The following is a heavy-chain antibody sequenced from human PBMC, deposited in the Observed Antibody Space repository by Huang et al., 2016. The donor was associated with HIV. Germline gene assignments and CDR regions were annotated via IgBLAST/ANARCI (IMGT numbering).Heavy chain of an antibody. J-gene: IGHJ4*02. Sequence: DVQLVESGGALVEPGGSLRLSCATSGLIFSAAWMKGVRQGPGKGVEWGGRIKRTKDDGTQDYAASMKGRFSISRDDAKGTLYLQLDRLKTEDTAKYYCSTDLDGGGGSVLSDYFDYWGRGTLVTVSS. CDR3: STDLDGGGGSVLSDYFDY. V-gene: IGHV3-15*02. CDR2: IKRTKDDGTQ. CDR1: GLIFSAAW. D-gene: IGHD3-16*01.